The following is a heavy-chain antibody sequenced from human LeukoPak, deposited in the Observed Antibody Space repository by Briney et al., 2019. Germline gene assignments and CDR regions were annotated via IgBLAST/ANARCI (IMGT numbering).Heavy chain of an antibody. CDR3: ARVWGSSSWLEL. V-gene: IGHV1-2*02. CDR2: INPNSGGT. J-gene: IGHJ5*02. CDR1: GYTFTGYY. D-gene: IGHD6-13*01. Sequence: ASVKVSCKASGYTFTGYYMHWVRQAPGQGLEWMGWINPNSGGTNYAQKFQGRVTMTRDTSISTACMELSRLRSDDTAVYYCARVWGSSSWLELWGQGTLVTVSS.